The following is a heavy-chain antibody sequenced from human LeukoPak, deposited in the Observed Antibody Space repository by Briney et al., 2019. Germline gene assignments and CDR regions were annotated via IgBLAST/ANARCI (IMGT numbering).Heavy chain of an antibody. CDR2: ISSSSSYI. CDR1: GFTFSSYS. D-gene: IGHD1-1*01. CDR3: ARDPSALEGAFDI. Sequence: SGGSLRLSCAASGFTFSSYSMNWVRQAPGKGLEWVSSISSSSSYIYYADSVKGRFTISRDNAKNSLYLEMNSLRAEDTAVYYCARDPSALEGAFDIWGQGTMVTVSS. V-gene: IGHV3-21*01. J-gene: IGHJ3*02.